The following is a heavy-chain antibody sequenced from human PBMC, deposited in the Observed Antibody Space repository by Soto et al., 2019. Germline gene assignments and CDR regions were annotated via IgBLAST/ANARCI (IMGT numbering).Heavy chain of an antibody. J-gene: IGHJ4*02. CDR2: IWFDGGNE. D-gene: IGHD3-22*01. CDR1: GFPFSAYG. Sequence: QAGGSLRLSCAASGFPFSAYGMHWVRQAPGKGLQWVAVIWFDGGNEYYADSVRGRFTISRDNSKNTLYLQMNSLTDEDTAVYYCARDSGGSGYEFDYWGQGTLVTVSS. V-gene: IGHV3-33*01. CDR3: ARDSGGSGYEFDY.